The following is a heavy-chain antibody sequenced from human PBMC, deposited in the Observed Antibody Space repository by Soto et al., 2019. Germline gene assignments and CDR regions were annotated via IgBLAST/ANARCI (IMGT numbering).Heavy chain of an antibody. V-gene: IGHV3-23*01. D-gene: IGHD3-16*02. CDR2: ISGSGGST. J-gene: IGHJ4*02. Sequence: GGSLRLSCAASGFTFSSYAMSWVRQAPGKGLEWVSAISGSGGSTYYADSVKGRFTISRDNSKNTLYLQMNSLRAEDTAVYYCAGVIDYIWGSYRYFDYWGQGTLVTVSS. CDR1: GFTFSSYA. CDR3: AGVIDYIWGSYRYFDY.